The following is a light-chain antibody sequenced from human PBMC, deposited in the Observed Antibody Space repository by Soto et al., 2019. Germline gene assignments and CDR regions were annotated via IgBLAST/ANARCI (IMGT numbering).Light chain of an antibody. J-gene: IGLJ2*01. CDR2: EVS. Sequence: QSALTQPPSVSGSPGQSVTISCTGTSSDVGSYNRVSWYQQPPGTAPKLIIYEVSNRPSGVPDRFSGSKSGNTASLTISGLQAEDEADYYCSSFTSSSSLVFGRGTKLTVL. V-gene: IGLV2-18*02. CDR3: SSFTSSSSLV. CDR1: SSDVGSYNR.